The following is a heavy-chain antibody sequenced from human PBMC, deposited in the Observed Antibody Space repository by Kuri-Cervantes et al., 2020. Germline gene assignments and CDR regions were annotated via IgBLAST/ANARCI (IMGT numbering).Heavy chain of an antibody. CDR3: ARIGRNDAVDI. V-gene: IGHV3-11*01. Sequence: GESLKISCAASGFTFGDYYMSWIRQAPGKGLEWVSYISSSGSTIYYADSVKGRFTISRDNAKNSLYLQMNSLRAEDTAVYYCARIGRNDAVDIWGQGTMVTVSS. J-gene: IGHJ3*02. CDR1: GFTFGDYY. CDR2: ISSSGSTI.